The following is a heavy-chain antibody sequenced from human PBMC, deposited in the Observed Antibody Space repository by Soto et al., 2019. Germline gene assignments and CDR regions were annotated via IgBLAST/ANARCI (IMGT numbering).Heavy chain of an antibody. Sequence: SGPTLVNPTQTLTLTCTFSDFSLSTSRMRVSWIRQPPGKALEWLARIDWDDDKFYSTSLKTRLTISKDTSKNQVVLTMTNMDPVDTATYYCARSTSSSAYFDYWGQGTLVTVSS. J-gene: IGHJ4*02. CDR3: ARSTSSSAYFDY. CDR2: IDWDDDK. V-gene: IGHV2-70*04. D-gene: IGHD6-6*01. CDR1: DFSLSTSRMR.